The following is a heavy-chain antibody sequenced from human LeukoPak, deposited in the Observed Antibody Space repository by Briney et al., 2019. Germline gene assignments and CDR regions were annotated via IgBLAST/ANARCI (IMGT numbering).Heavy chain of an antibody. V-gene: IGHV4-34*01. J-gene: IGHJ6*02. CDR1: GGSFSGYY. D-gene: IGHD2-15*01. Sequence: SETLSPTCAVYGGSFSGYYWSWIRQPPGKGLEWIGEINHSGSTNYNPSLKSRVTISVDTSKNQFSLKLSSVTAADTAVYYCARGPRVVVVAATLYYYYGMDVWGQGTTVTVSS. CDR2: INHSGST. CDR3: ARGPRVVVVAATLYYYYGMDV.